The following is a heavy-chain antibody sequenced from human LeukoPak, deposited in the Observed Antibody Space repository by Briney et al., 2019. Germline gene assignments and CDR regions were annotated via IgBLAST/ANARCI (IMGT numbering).Heavy chain of an antibody. V-gene: IGHV4-39*07. Sequence: SETLSLTCTVSGVSISSTSYYWTWIRQAPGKGLEWIGSIYHSGRTYYNPSLKSRVTTSVDTSKNQFSLKLISVTAADTAVYYCARVMWYGSGSYSINYYYMDVWGKGTTVTVSS. CDR3: ARVMWYGSGSYSINYYYMDV. J-gene: IGHJ6*03. D-gene: IGHD3-10*01. CDR1: GVSISSTSYY. CDR2: IYHSGRT.